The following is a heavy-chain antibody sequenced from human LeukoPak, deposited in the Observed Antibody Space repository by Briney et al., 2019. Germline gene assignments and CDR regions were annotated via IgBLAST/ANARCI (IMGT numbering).Heavy chain of an antibody. CDR1: GFTFSRYW. CDR3: ARVYYYDTRDY. D-gene: IGHD3-22*01. CDR2: IKLDGSEA. J-gene: IGHJ4*02. V-gene: IGHV3-7*01. Sequence: GGSLRLSCAASGFTFSRYWMTWVRQAPGQGLEWVANIKLDGSEAYYVDSVKGRFTIFRDNARNLLFLQMDSLRAEDTAVYYCARVYYYDTRDYWGQGTLVTVSS.